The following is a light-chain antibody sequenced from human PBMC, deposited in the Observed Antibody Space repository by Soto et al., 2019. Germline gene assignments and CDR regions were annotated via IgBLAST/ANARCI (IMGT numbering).Light chain of an antibody. CDR1: QSVSSSY. J-gene: IGKJ5*01. V-gene: IGKV3-20*01. Sequence: ELVMTQSPATLSVSPVERATLSCRASQSVSSSYLAWYQQKPGQAPRLLIYGASSRATGIPDRFSGSGSGTDFTLTISRLEPEDFAVYYCQQYGSSPGITFGQGTRLEIK. CDR3: QQYGSSPGIT. CDR2: GAS.